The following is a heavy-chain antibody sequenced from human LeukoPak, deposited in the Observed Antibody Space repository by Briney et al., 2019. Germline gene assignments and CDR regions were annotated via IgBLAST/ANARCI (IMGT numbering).Heavy chain of an antibody. CDR1: GYTFTSYG. Sequence: ASVKVSCKASGYTFTSYGISWVRQAPGQGLEWMGWTSAYNGNTNYAQKLQGRVTMTTDTSTSTAYMELRSLRSDDTAVYYCARVGYYYGSGSYYPHFDYWGQGTLVTVSS. J-gene: IGHJ4*02. V-gene: IGHV1-18*01. D-gene: IGHD3-10*01. CDR3: ARVGYYYGSGSYYPHFDY. CDR2: TSAYNGNT.